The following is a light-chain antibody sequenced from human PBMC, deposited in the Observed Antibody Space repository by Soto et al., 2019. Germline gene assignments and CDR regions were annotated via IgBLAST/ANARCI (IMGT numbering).Light chain of an antibody. CDR2: GAY. Sequence: EIVLTQSPGTLSLSPGERGTLSCRASQSVSNNYLAWYQQKPGQAPRLLIYGAYTRATDIPDRFSGSGSGTDFPLTISRLEPEDFAVYYCQQYGSSPLTFGPGTRVDLK. CDR3: QQYGSSPLT. J-gene: IGKJ3*01. V-gene: IGKV3-20*01. CDR1: QSVSNNY.